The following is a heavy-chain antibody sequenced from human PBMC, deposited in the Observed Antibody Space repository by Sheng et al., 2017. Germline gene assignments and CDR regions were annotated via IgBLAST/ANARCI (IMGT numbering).Heavy chain of an antibody. Sequence: QVQLVESGGGVVQPGRSLRLSCAASGFTFSSYGMHWVRQAPGKGLEWVAVIWYDGSNKYYADSVKGRFTISRDNSKNTLYLQMNSLRAEDTAVYYCARTIGSSTSCPDYWGQGTLVTISS. V-gene: IGHV3-33*01. D-gene: IGHD2-2*01. CDR1: GFTFSSYG. CDR3: ARTIGSSTSCPDY. CDR2: IWYDGSNK. J-gene: IGHJ4*02.